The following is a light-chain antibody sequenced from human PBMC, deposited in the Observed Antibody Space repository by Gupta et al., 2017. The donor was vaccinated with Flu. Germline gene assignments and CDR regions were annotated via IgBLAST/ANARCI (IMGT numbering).Light chain of an antibody. J-gene: IGKJ5*01. CDR1: QSVTSH. V-gene: IGKV3D-15*01. CDR3: QQYSQWPIT. Sequence: ELVMTQSPATLSVSPGERATLSCRPSQSVTSHYLAWYQQKPGQAPRLLIYGASTRATGIPDRFSGSGSGTDFTLTISSLQSEDFAVYYCQQYSQWPITFVQGTRLEIK. CDR2: GAS.